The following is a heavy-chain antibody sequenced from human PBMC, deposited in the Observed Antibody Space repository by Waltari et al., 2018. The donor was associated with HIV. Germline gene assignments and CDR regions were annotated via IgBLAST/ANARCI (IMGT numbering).Heavy chain of an antibody. Sequence: QLXLQESGPXLVKPSXPXSXXCPXXGXSIGRSTTYWGWIRQPPGKGLEWIXXXNYSGNSYYNPSLXSRVXISVDTSKNQLSLNLSSVTAADTAVYYCAPYYYISSRHYFDSWGQGTLVTVSS. CDR2: XNYSGNS. CDR1: GXSIGRSTTY. D-gene: IGHD3-16*01. J-gene: IGHJ4*02. V-gene: IGHV4-39*07. CDR3: APYYYISSRHYFDS.